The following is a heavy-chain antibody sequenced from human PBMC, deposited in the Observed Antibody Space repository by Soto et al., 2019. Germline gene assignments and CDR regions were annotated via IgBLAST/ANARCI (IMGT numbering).Heavy chain of an antibody. V-gene: IGHV1-18*04. CDR3: ARGAGRSPCDY. CDR1: GYTFITYG. Sequence: QIQLVQSGAEVKKPGASVKVSCKTSGYTFITYGITWVRQAPGQGLEWMGWISPYNDNTNYAQNLQDRVTMTTDTSTTTVYMELRSLRAEDTAVYYCARGAGRSPCDYWGQGTLVTVSS. CDR2: ISPYNDNT. J-gene: IGHJ4*02. D-gene: IGHD3-10*01.